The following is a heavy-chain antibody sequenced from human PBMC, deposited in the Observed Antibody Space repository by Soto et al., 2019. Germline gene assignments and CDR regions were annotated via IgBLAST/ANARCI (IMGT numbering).Heavy chain of an antibody. CDR1: GGSISSYY. CDR3: ARGYGDWYYYGMDV. J-gene: IGHJ6*02. D-gene: IGHD4-17*01. CDR2: IYYSGST. Sequence: LSLTCTVSGGSISSYYWSWIRQPPGKGLERIGYIYYSGSTNYNPSLKSRVTISVDTSKNQFSLKLSSVTAADTAVYYCARGYGDWYYYGMDVWGQGTTVTVSS. V-gene: IGHV4-59*01.